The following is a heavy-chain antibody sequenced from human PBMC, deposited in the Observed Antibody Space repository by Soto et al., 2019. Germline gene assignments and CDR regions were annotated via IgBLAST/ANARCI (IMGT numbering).Heavy chain of an antibody. J-gene: IGHJ4*02. D-gene: IGHD5-12*01. CDR1: GLTFRRDG. CDR2: ISYDGKNK. CDR3: AGGYDWGDY. Sequence: QVQLVASGGGVVQPGRSLRLSCTSSGLTFRRDGMLWVRQAPGEGLEWVSVISYDGKNKYYADSVKGRFTISRDNSKNTLFLKMDSLRIEDTAVYYCAGGYDWGDYWGQGTLVIVSS. V-gene: IGHV3-30*03.